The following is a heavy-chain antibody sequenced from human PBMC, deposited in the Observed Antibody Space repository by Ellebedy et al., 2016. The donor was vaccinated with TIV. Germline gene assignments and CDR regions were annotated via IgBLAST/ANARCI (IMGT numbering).Heavy chain of an antibody. CDR3: ARLSFPYGAGTVVGYFDF. D-gene: IGHD3-10*01. Sequence: GESLKISCQGSGYDFTTYWIGWARQMPGKGLEWMGIIYPTDSDTRYSPSFQGQVTISADKSITTAYLQWSSLKASDTAIYYCARLSFPYGAGTVVGYFDFWGQGTLVSVSS. CDR2: IYPTDSDT. CDR1: GYDFTTYW. J-gene: IGHJ4*02. V-gene: IGHV5-51*01.